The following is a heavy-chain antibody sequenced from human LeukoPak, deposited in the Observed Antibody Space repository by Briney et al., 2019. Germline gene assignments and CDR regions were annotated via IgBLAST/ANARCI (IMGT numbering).Heavy chain of an antibody. V-gene: IGHV3-66*02. D-gene: IGHD1-26*01. CDR1: GFTVSSNY. J-gene: IGHJ3*01. Sequence: GGSLRLSCAASGFTVSSNYMSWVRQAPGKGREWVSVIYSGGSTYYADCVKGRFTISRDNSKNTLYLQMNSLGSENTAVSYRARAEEGGAFALWGQGTMVTVSS. CDR2: IYSGGST. CDR3: ARAEEGGAFAL.